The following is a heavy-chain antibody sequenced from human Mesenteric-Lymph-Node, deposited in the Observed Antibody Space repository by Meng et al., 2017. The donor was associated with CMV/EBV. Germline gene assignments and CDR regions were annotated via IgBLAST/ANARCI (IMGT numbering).Heavy chain of an antibody. J-gene: IGHJ4*02. Sequence: GGSLRLSCVVSGFNFSKYDMSCVRQAPGKGLEWVSSIGSSSSYIYYADSLKGRFTISRDNAKNSLYLQMNSLRAEDTAVYYCARDQSYYGSGSYYRIFDYWGQGTLVTVSS. D-gene: IGHD3-10*01. CDR2: IGSSSSYI. V-gene: IGHV3-21*01. CDR3: ARDQSYYGSGSYYRIFDY. CDR1: GFNFSKYD.